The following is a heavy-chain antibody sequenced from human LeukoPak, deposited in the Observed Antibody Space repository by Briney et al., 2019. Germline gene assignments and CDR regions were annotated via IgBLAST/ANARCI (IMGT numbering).Heavy chain of an antibody. CDR3: ARLQRGLYSFDY. D-gene: IGHD1-1*01. V-gene: IGHV6-1*01. Sequence: SQTLSLTCAISGDSVSNNSASWNWIRQSPSRGLEWLGRTYYRSRLYNDYAASVQSRIILNPDTSKNQFSPQLNSVTPEDTAVYYCARLQRGLYSFDYWGQGTLITVSS. CDR2: TYYRSRLYN. CDR1: GDSVSNNSAS. J-gene: IGHJ4*02.